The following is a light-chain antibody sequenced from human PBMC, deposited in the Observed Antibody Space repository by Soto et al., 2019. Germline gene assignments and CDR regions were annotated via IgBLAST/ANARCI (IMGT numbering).Light chain of an antibody. Sequence: QSVLTQPASVSGSPGQSITISCTGTSSDVGTYNLVSWYQQHPGKAPKLMVYEGTKRPSGVSNRFSGSKSGNTASLTISGLQAEDGADYYCCSYVGSSTYVFGTGTKVTVL. J-gene: IGLJ1*01. CDR2: EGT. V-gene: IGLV2-23*01. CDR3: CSYVGSSTYV. CDR1: SSDVGTYNL.